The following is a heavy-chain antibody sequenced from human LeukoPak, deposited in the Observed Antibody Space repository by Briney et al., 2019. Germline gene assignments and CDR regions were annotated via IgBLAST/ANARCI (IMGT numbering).Heavy chain of an antibody. CDR1: DGSISNYY. CDR2: IYSGGTT. D-gene: IGHD6-25*01. V-gene: IGHV4-4*07. J-gene: IGHJ6*02. CDR3: ARVAPIAAAGSSYYYAIDV. Sequence: PSETLSLTCNVSDGSISNYYWTWIRQPAGKGLEWIGRIYSGGTTTYNPSLKSRVAMSVDTSRNQFSLKLNSVTAADTAVYYCARVAPIAAAGSSYYYAIDVWGQGTTVTVSS.